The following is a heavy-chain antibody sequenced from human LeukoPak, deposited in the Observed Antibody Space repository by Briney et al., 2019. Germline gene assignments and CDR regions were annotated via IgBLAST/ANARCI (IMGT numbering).Heavy chain of an antibody. CDR2: IRDEGFTK. CDR1: GFSFNTYG. D-gene: IGHD5-12*01. CDR3: AKGDVDIVATITTRFDY. V-gene: IGHV3-30*02. Sequence: PGGSLRLSCAASGFSFNTYGMHWVRQAPGQGLEWVAFIRDEGFTKYHADSVKGRFTISRDNSKNTLYLQMNSLRAEDTAVYYCAKGDVDIVATITTRFDYWGQGTLVTVSS. J-gene: IGHJ4*02.